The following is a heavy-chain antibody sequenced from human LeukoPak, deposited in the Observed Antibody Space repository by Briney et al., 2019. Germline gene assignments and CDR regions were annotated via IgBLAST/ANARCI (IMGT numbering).Heavy chain of an antibody. CDR2: MNPNSGNT. D-gene: IGHD6-6*01. CDR1: GYTFTSYD. V-gene: IGHV1-8*01. Sequence: ASVKVSCKASGYTFTSYDINWVRQATGQGLEWMGWMNPNSGNTGYAQKFQGRVTMTRNTSISTAYMELSSLRSEDTAVYYCARSRMAARLGGNWFDPWGQGTLVTVSS. CDR3: ARSRMAARLGGNWFDP. J-gene: IGHJ5*02.